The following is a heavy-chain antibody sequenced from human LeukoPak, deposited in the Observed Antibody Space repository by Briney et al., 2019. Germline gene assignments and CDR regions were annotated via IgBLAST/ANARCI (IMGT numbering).Heavy chain of an antibody. CDR2: ISYDGSNK. Sequence: GGSLRLSCAASGFTFSSYGMHWVRQAPGKGLEWVAVISYDGSNKYYADSVKGRFTISRDNSKNTLYLQMNSLRAEDTAVYYCATGYSSGWSTGMDVWGQGTTVTVSS. CDR3: ATGYSSGWSTGMDV. CDR1: GFTFSSYG. J-gene: IGHJ6*02. V-gene: IGHV3-30*03. D-gene: IGHD6-19*01.